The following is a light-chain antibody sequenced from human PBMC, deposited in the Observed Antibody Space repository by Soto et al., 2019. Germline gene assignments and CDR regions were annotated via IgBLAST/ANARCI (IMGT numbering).Light chain of an antibody. CDR3: QQYNTLPLT. CDR2: STS. J-gene: IGKJ4*01. Sequence: ETVMTQSPVTLSASPGERATLSCWASQTVYSNLAWYQQRPGQAPRLLIYSTSTRATGIPASFSGSGSGTEFTLTISSLQSEDFAVYYCQQYNTLPLTFGGGTKVEIK. V-gene: IGKV3-15*01. CDR1: QTVYSN.